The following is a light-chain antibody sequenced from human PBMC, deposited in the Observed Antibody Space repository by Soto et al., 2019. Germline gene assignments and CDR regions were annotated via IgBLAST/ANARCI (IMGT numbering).Light chain of an antibody. CDR2: LGS. CDR3: MQAIQSPPT. Sequence: DIVMTQSPLSLPVTPGEPASISCRSSQSVLHTNGYNYLDWYLQKPGQSPQLLVYLGSNLASGDPDRSSVSGSRTDFTLKISRVEAEDVGVYYCMQAIQSPPTFGQGTRLEIK. V-gene: IGKV2-28*01. J-gene: IGKJ5*01. CDR1: QSVLHTNGYNY.